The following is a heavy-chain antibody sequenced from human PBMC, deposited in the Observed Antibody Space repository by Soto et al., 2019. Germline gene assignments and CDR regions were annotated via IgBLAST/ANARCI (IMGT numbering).Heavy chain of an antibody. J-gene: IGHJ6*03. Sequence: SGPTLVNPTQTLTLTCTFSGFSLSTSGMCVSWIRQPPGKALEWLARIDWDDDKYYSTSLKTRLTISKDTSKNQVVLTMTNMDPVDTATYYCARIYGGSGSYSSRGYYMDVWGKGTTVTVSS. V-gene: IGHV2-70*11. CDR3: ARIYGGSGSYSSRGYYMDV. D-gene: IGHD3-10*01. CDR1: GFSLSTSGMC. CDR2: IDWDDDK.